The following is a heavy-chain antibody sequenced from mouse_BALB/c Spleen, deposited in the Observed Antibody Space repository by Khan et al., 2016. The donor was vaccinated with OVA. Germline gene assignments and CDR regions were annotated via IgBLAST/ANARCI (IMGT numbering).Heavy chain of an antibody. V-gene: IGHV1S132*01. D-gene: IGHD2-1*01. CDR1: GYTFTSYW. CDR2: IFPGTGTT. J-gene: IGHJ3*01. Sequence: VQLQESGAELVKPGASVKLSCKTSGYTFTSYWIQWVKQRPGQGLGWIGQIFPGTGTTYYNENFKGKATLTVDTSSNTAYMQFSSLTSEDSAGYFCARGYFGNYEFAYWGQGTLVTVSP. CDR3: ARGYFGNYEFAY.